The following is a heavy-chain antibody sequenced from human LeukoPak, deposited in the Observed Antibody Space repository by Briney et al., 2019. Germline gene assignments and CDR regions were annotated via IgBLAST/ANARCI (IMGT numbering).Heavy chain of an antibody. D-gene: IGHD5-18*01. Sequence: ASVKVSCKASGYTFTSYGISWVRQAPGQGLEWMGWISAYNGNTNYAQKLQGRVTMTTDTSTSTAYMELRSLRSDDTAVYYCARGTPGYSYGSVPFDYWGQGTPVTVSS. CDR3: ARGTPGYSYGSVPFDY. CDR1: GYTFTSYG. CDR2: ISAYNGNT. J-gene: IGHJ4*02. V-gene: IGHV1-18*01.